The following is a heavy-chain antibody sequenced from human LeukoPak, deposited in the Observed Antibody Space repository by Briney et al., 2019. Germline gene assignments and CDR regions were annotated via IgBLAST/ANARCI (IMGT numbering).Heavy chain of an antibody. J-gene: IGHJ4*02. CDR3: ARAGLNGDVDY. CDR2: INHSGST. D-gene: IGHD4-17*01. V-gene: IGHV4-34*01. CDR1: GGSFSGYY. Sequence: SETLSLTCADYGGSFSGYYWSWIRQPPGKGLEWIGEINHSGSTNYNPSLKSRVTISVDTSKNQFSLKLSSVTAADTAVYYCARAGLNGDVDYWGQGTLVTVSS.